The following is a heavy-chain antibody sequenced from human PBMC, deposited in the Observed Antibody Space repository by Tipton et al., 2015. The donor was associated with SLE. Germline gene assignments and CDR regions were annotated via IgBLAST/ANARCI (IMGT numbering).Heavy chain of an antibody. CDR1: GYSFTSHG. J-gene: IGHJ5*02. Sequence: QSGPEVKKPGASVKVSCKTSGYSFTSHGVSWVRQAPGQGLEWMGWISGNNGNTNYAERFRGRVTMTANTSSDTAYMELRSLRPDDTAIYYCARTMFGVVIAIWFDPWGQGTLVTVSS. V-gene: IGHV1-18*01. D-gene: IGHD3-3*01. CDR3: ARTMFGVVIAIWFDP. CDR2: ISGNNGNT.